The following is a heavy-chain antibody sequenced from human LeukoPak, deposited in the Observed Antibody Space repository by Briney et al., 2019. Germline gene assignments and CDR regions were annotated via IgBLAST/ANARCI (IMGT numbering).Heavy chain of an antibody. CDR1: GFTFSSYS. CDR2: ITSSSSYI. D-gene: IGHD3-10*01. Sequence: PGGSLRLSCAASGFTFSSYSMNWVRHAPGKGLEWVSSITSSSSYIYYADSVKGRFTISRDNAKNSLYLQMHSLRAEDTDVYYCARGAEDGSEMGLDYWGQGTLVTVSS. CDR3: ARGAEDGSEMGLDY. J-gene: IGHJ4*02. V-gene: IGHV3-21*01.